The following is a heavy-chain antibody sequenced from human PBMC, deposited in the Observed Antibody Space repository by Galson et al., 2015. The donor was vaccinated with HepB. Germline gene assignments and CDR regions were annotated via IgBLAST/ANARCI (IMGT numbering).Heavy chain of an antibody. J-gene: IGHJ6*02. CDR3: ARSATTSGSRDGFDV. D-gene: IGHD5-12*01. CDR2: IYYSGTT. V-gene: IGHV4-39*01. Sequence: SETLSLTCTVSGASMSSTGYYWGWIRQPPGKGLEYIGSIYYSGTTYYNPSLSSRVTMSVDTSKNQFSLKVTFVSAADTAVYYCARSATTSGSRDGFDVWGQGTTVTVSS. CDR1: GASMSSTGYY.